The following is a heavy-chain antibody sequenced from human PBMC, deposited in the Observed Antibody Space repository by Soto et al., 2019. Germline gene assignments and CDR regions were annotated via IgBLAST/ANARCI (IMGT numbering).Heavy chain of an antibody. CDR3: AKDARYNWNYFVWDY. CDR1: GFTFSSYA. J-gene: IGHJ4*02. V-gene: IGHV3-23*01. D-gene: IGHD1-7*01. Sequence: GGSLRLSCAASGFTFSSYAMSWVRQSPGKGLEWVSAISGSGGSTYYADSVKGRFTISRDNSKNTLYLQMNSLRAEDTAVYYCAKDARYNWNYFVWDYWGQGTLVTVSS. CDR2: ISGSGGST.